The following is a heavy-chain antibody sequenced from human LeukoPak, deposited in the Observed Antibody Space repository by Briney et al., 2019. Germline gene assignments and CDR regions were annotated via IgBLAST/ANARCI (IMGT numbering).Heavy chain of an antibody. D-gene: IGHD5-12*01. CDR1: GYTFSTHG. V-gene: IGHV1-18*01. Sequence: SVKVSCKASGYTFSTHGITWVRQAPGQGLEWMGWISAYNGNTNYAQKLQGRVTMTTDTSTSTAYMELRSLRSDDTAMYYCARGVQRVATQFDYWGQGTLVTVSS. CDR2: ISAYNGNT. J-gene: IGHJ4*02. CDR3: ARGVQRVATQFDY.